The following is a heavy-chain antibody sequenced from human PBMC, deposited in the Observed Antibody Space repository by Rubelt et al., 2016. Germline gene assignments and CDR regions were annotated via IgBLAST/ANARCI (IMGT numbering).Heavy chain of an antibody. CDR1: GFTFSSYA. V-gene: IGHV3-48*04. CDR3: ARDKGEAGGPYYFYVDV. CDR2: ISASSATI. Sequence: GSLRLSCAASGFTFSSYAMYWVRRAPGQGLEWISHISASSATIYIADSVKGRFTISRDNAKNSLHLQMNSLRPEDTAIYYCARDKGEAGGPYYFYVDVWGNRATVTVS. J-gene: IGHJ6*03. D-gene: IGHD1-26*01.